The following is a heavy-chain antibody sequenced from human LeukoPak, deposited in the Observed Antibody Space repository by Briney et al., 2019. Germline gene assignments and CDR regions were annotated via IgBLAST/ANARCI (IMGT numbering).Heavy chain of an antibody. J-gene: IGHJ6*02. D-gene: IGHD6-19*01. CDR3: AREQWPRYYYYYYGMDV. CDR1: GYTFTSYA. V-gene: IGHV7-4-1*02. CDR2: INTNTGNP. Sequence: ASVKVSCKASGYTFTSYAMNWVRQAPGQGLEWMGWINTNTGNPTYAQGFTGRFVFSLDTSVSTAYLQTSSLKAEDTAVYYCAREQWPRYYYYYYGMDVWGQGTTVTVSS.